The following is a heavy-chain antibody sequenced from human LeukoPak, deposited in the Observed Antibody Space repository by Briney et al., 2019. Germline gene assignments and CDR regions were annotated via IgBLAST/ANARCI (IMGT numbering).Heavy chain of an antibody. CDR2: IYHSGST. V-gene: IGHV4-38-2*02. CDR3: ARDLPYSYGYTA. Sequence: SETLSLTCTVSGYSISSGYYWGWIRQPPGKGLEWIGSIYHSGSTYYNPSLKSRVTISVDTSKNQFSLKLSSVTAADTAVYYCARDLPYSYGYTAWGQGTLVTVSS. CDR1: GYSISSGYY. J-gene: IGHJ5*02. D-gene: IGHD5-18*01.